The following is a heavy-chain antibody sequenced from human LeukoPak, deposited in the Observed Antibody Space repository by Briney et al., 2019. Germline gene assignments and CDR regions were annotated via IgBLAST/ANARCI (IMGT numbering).Heavy chain of an antibody. J-gene: IGHJ4*02. Sequence: PGGSLRLSCAASGFTFNTYTMNWVRPAPGKGLEWVSYISGSSGIIDYADSVRGRFTISRDNAKNSLYLQMNSLRAEDTAVYYCARPPSRELWLRFDYWGQGTLVTVSS. CDR3: ARPPSRELWLRFDY. CDR2: ISGSSGII. CDR1: GFTFNTYT. V-gene: IGHV3-48*01. D-gene: IGHD5-18*01.